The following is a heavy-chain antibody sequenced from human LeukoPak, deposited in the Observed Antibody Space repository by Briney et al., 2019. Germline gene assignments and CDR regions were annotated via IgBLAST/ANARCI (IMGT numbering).Heavy chain of an antibody. CDR1: GFTFSSYA. Sequence: GGSLRLSCAASGFTFSSYAMSWVRQAPGKGLEWVSAISNSGGSTYYADSLKGRFTISRDNSKNTLYLQMNSLRAEDTAVYYCAKGATSVYPRDSDYWGQGTLVTASS. CDR3: AKGATSVYPRDSDY. D-gene: IGHD3-3*01. J-gene: IGHJ4*02. CDR2: ISNSGGST. V-gene: IGHV3-23*01.